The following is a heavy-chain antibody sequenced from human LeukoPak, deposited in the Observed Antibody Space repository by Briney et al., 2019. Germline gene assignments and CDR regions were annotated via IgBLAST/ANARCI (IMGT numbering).Heavy chain of an antibody. CDR1: GGSISSYY. D-gene: IGHD6-13*01. CDR2: IYYSEST. CDR3: ARKGVYSSLDY. Sequence: SETLSLTCTVSGGSISSYYWSWIRQPPGKGLEWIGYIYYSESTNYNPSLKSRVTISVDTSKNQFSLKLSSVTAADTAVYYCARKGVYSSLDYWGQRTLVTVSS. J-gene: IGHJ4*02. V-gene: IGHV4-59*08.